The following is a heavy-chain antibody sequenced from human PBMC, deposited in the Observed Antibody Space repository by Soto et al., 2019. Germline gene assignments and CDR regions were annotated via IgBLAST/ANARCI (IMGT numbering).Heavy chain of an antibody. D-gene: IGHD4-17*01. Sequence: QITLKESGPTLVKPTQTLTLTCSFSGFSPSTSGVGMGWIRQPPGKALEWLALVYWDDDKRYSPSLKSRLTTTKDTSKNQVVLTLTNMDPVDTATYYCARHTTTSGYFDYWGQGTLVTVSS. CDR2: VYWDDDK. CDR1: GFSPSTSGVG. J-gene: IGHJ4*02. CDR3: ARHTTTSGYFDY. V-gene: IGHV2-5*02.